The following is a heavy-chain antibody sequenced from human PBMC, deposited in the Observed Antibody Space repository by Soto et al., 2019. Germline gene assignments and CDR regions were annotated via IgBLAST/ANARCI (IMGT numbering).Heavy chain of an antibody. V-gene: IGHV4-59*08. CDR3: ARLVYSSSWYRWFDP. CDR1: GGSISSYY. D-gene: IGHD6-13*01. Sequence: PSETLSLTCTVSGGSISSYYWSWIRQPPGKGLEWIGYIYYSGTTNYNPSLKSRVTISVDTSKNQFSLKLSSVTAADTAVYYCARLVYSSSWYRWFDPWGQGTLVTVSS. J-gene: IGHJ5*02. CDR2: IYYSGTT.